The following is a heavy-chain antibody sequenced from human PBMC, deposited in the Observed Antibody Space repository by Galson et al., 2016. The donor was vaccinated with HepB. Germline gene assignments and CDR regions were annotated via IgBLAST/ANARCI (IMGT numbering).Heavy chain of an antibody. CDR2: TYYRSKWYN. J-gene: IGHJ4*02. D-gene: IGHD4-17*01. Sequence: CAISGDSVSSNSAAWHWIRQPPSRGLEWLGRTYYRSKWYNDYTVSVKGRITINPDTSKNQFSLQLNSVTPEDTAVYYCARQYGTYFAYWGRGTLVTVSS. V-gene: IGHV6-1*01. CDR1: GDSVSSNSAA. CDR3: ARQYGTYFAY.